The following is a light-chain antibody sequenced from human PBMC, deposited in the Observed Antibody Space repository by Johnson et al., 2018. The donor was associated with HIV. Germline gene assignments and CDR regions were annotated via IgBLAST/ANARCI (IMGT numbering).Light chain of an antibody. CDR3: GTWDSSLSAYV. J-gene: IGLJ1*01. Sequence: QSALTQPPSVSAAPGQKVTISCSGSSSNIGRNYVSWYQQLPGTAPKLLIFDNNKRPSGIPDRFSASKSGTSATLGITGLPTGDEADYYCGTWDSSLSAYVFGTGTKVTVL. CDR2: DNN. CDR1: SSNIGRNY. V-gene: IGLV1-51*01.